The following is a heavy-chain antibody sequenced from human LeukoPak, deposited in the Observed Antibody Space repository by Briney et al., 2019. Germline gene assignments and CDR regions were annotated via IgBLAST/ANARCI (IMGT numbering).Heavy chain of an antibody. J-gene: IGHJ4*02. D-gene: IGHD2/OR15-2a*01. CDR2: INQDGSEK. V-gene: IGHV3-7*05. Sequence: PGGSLRLSCAASGFTFNTYWINLVRQAPGQGLEWLASINQDGSEKYYVDSVKGRFTISRDNAKNSLYLQMNSLRAEDTAVYYCTTFYTRLTDYWGQGTLVTVSS. CDR1: GFTFNTYW. CDR3: TTFYTRLTDY.